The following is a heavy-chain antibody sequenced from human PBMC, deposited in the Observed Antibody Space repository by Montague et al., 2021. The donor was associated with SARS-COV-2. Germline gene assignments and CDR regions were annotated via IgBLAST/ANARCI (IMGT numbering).Heavy chain of an antibody. Sequence: SLRLSCAASGFTFSYFEMGWVRQAPGKGLEWISYISGAGTTIYYADSVKGRFTISRDNAKNSLYLQMNSLRAEDTAVYYCARDLVVTDGISDYWGQGTLVTVSS. CDR3: ARDLVVTDGISDY. CDR1: GFTFSYFE. D-gene: IGHD2-8*02. CDR2: ISGAGTTI. V-gene: IGHV3-48*03. J-gene: IGHJ4*02.